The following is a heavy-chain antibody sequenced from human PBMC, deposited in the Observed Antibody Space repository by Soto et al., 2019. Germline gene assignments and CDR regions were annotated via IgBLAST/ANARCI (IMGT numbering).Heavy chain of an antibody. J-gene: IGHJ6*02. CDR2: IYYSGST. CDR1: GGSISSSNYY. CDR3: ARRKGLWYYNGMDV. Sequence: LSLTCTVSGGSISSSNYYWVWIRRPPGKALEYFGTIYYSGSTYYNPSLKSRVTMAVDTSKNQFSLELSSVTAADTAVYYCARRKGLWYYNGMDVWGQGTTVTVSS. V-gene: IGHV4-39*01. D-gene: IGHD6-13*01.